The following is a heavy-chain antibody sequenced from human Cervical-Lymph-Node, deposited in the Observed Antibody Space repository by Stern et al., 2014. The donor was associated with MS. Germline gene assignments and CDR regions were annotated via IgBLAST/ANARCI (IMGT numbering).Heavy chain of an antibody. CDR1: GFTFTTST. J-gene: IGHJ5*02. V-gene: IGHV1-58*01. CDR3: AAGYSGYPNWFDP. D-gene: IGHD5-12*01. CDR2: IVVGSGNT. Sequence: VQLVESGPEVKKPGTSVKVSCKASGFTFTTSTVQWVRQARGQRLEWIGWIVVGSGNTNYAQKFQERVTIIRDMSTSTAYMELSSLRSEDTAVYYCAAGYSGYPNWFDPWGQGTLVTVSS.